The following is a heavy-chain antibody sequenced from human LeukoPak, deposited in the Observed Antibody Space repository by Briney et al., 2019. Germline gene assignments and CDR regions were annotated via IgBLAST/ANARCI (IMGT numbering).Heavy chain of an antibody. CDR3: ARSEQQLEAGHFDY. CDR1: GGSISSYY. J-gene: IGHJ4*02. CDR2: IYYSGST. V-gene: IGHV4-59*01. D-gene: IGHD6-13*01. Sequence: SETLSLTCTVSGGSISSYYWSWIRQPPGKGLEWIGYIYYSGSTNYNPSLKSRVTISVDTSKNQFSLKLSSVTAADTAVYYCARSEQQLEAGHFDYWGQGTLVTVSS.